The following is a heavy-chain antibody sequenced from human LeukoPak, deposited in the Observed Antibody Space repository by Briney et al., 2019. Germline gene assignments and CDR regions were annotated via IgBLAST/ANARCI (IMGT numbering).Heavy chain of an antibody. J-gene: IGHJ4*02. CDR2: IYYSGST. Sequence: SETLSLTCTVSGGSISSSSYYWGWIRQPPGKGREWIGCIYYSGSTYYNPSLKSLVTISVDTSNNQFSLKLRSVTAADTAVYYCARAFGLFPPGIEWWNWGQGTLVTVSS. V-gene: IGHV4-39*07. CDR3: ARAFGLFPPGIEWWN. D-gene: IGHD6-13*01. CDR1: GGSISSSSYY.